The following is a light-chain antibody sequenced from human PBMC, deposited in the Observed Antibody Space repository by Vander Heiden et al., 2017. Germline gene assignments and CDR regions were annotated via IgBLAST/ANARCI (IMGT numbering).Light chain of an antibody. Sequence: DLVMPQSPDSLVVSLGERATINCKSSQSVFYTSNNKNYLAWYQQKPGQPPKLLIYWASSRKSGVPDRFSGSGSGKDFTLTISSLQAEDVAVYYCQQYYSSPQTFGQGTKVEIK. CDR1: QSVFYTSNNKNY. V-gene: IGKV4-1*01. CDR2: WAS. J-gene: IGKJ1*01. CDR3: QQYYSSPQT.